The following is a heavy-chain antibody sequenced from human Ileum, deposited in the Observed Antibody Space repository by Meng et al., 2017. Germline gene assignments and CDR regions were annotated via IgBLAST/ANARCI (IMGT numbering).Heavy chain of an antibody. D-gene: IGHD1-26*01. CDR1: GGSFNDYY. CDR3: VRGPARETHDFDY. Sequence: QWGAGLLKPSEALPLTCAFFGGSFNDYYWSWVRQSQGKGLEWIGQIHHSGRTNYKSSLERRVTISVDTSKSQFSLKLTSVTAADTAMYYCVRGPARETHDFDYWGQGALVTVSS. V-gene: IGHV4-34*01. CDR2: IHHSGRT. J-gene: IGHJ4*02.